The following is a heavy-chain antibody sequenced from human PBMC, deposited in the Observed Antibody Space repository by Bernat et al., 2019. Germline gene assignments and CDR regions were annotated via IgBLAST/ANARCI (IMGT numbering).Heavy chain of an antibody. D-gene: IGHD3-16*01. CDR3: EINGGETGLARGMDV. V-gene: IGHV1-2*04. CDR2: INPNSGGA. J-gene: IGHJ6*02. Sequence: QVQLVQSGAEVKNPGASVKVSCKASGYTFTDYYVHWVRQAPGQGLEWMGWINPNSGGANYAQNFQGWVTVTRVTSISAAYMGLSRLRSEDTAVYYCEINGGETGLARGMDVWGQGTTVTVSS. CDR1: GYTFTDYY.